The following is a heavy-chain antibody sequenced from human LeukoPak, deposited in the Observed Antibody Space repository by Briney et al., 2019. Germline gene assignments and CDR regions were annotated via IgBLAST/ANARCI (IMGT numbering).Heavy chain of an antibody. Sequence: GGSLRLSCVASGFTFRNYNMNWVRQAPGKGLEWVSAISDSGGSTYYAESVKGRFTVSRDNSKNTLYMQMNNLRAEDTAVYYCARGIVVVVAATSNWFDPWGQGTLVTVSS. D-gene: IGHD2-15*01. CDR1: GFTFRNYN. J-gene: IGHJ5*02. V-gene: IGHV3-23*01. CDR3: ARGIVVVVAATSNWFDP. CDR2: ISDSGGST.